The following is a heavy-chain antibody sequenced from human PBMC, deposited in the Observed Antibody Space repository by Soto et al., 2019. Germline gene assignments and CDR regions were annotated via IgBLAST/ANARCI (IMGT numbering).Heavy chain of an antibody. CDR1: GFTFSSYA. CDR2: ISYDGSNK. J-gene: IGHJ4*02. CDR3: ARDPTVTTSW. V-gene: IGHV3-30-3*01. Sequence: GGSLRLSCASSGFTFSSYAMHWVRQAPGKGLEWVAVISYDGSNKYYADSVKGRFTISRDNSKNTLYLQMNSLRAEDTAVYYCARDPTVTTSWWGQGTLVTVSS. D-gene: IGHD4-17*01.